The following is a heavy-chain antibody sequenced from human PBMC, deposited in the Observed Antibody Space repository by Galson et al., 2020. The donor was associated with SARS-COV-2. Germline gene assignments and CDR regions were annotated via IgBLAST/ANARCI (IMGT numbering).Heavy chain of an antibody. J-gene: IGHJ1*01. V-gene: IGHV3-33*01. D-gene: IGHD6-19*01. CDR2: IWYDGSNK. CDR1: GFTFSSYG. Sequence: GESLKISCAASGFTFSSYGMHWVRQAPGKGLEWVAVIWYDGSNKYYADSVKGRFTISRDNSKNTLYLQMNSLRAEDTAVYYCARGGAVAGTLLAEYFQHWGQGTLVTVSS. CDR3: ARGGAVAGTLLAEYFQH.